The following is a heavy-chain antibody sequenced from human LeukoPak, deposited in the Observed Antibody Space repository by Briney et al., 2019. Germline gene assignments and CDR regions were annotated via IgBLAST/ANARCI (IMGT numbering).Heavy chain of an antibody. D-gene: IGHD2-15*01. CDR2: ISYNESDN. V-gene: IGHV3-30*18. Sequence: PGRSLTHSCPASGCTFSNYGMHWLRQAPGKGLAWVAVISYNESDNYYADPVKGRFTICRDNSKNTLYLRMDSLRPEDTAVYYCAKVVVAATNVAYYGMDVWGQGTTVTVSS. J-gene: IGHJ6*02. CDR1: GCTFSNYG. CDR3: AKVVVAATNVAYYGMDV.